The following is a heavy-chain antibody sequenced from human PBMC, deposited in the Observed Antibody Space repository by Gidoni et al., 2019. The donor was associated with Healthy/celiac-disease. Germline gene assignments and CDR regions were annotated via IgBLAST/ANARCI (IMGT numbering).Heavy chain of an antibody. V-gene: IGHV3-9*01. J-gene: IGHJ4*02. CDR1: GFNFADYA. CDR3: AKDIRLLGATTHVGGFDY. CDR2: ISWNSGSI. Sequence: VQLVESGGGLVQPGRSLRLSCAASGFNFADYAMHWVRQAPGKGLEWVSGISWNSGSIGYADSVKGRFTISRDNAKNSLYLQMNSLRAEDTALYYCAKDIRLLGATTHVGGFDYWGQGTLVTVSS. D-gene: IGHD1-26*01.